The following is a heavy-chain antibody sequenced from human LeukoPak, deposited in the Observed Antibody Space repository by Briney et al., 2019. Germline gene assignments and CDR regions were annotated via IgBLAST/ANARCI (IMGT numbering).Heavy chain of an antibody. CDR1: GYTFTSYY. D-gene: IGHD6-19*01. CDR2: INPSGGST. J-gene: IGHJ4*02. CDR3: ARDKSVAGYFDY. Sequence: GASVKVSCKGSGYTFTSYYMHWVRQAPGQGLEWMGIINPSGGSTSYAQKFQGRVTMTRDTSTSTVYMELSSLRSEDTAVYYCARDKSVAGYFDYWGQGTLVTISS. V-gene: IGHV1-46*01.